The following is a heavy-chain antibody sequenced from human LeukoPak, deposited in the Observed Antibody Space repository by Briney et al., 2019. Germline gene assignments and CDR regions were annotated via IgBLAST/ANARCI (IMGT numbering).Heavy chain of an antibody. V-gene: IGHV4-39*01. Sequence: SETLSLTCTVSGGSISSSSYYWGWIRQPPGKGLEWIGSIYYSGRTYYNPSLKSRVTISVNTSKKQFSLKLSSVTAADTAVYYCARGRPDGSGSYYKFDPWGQGTLVTVSS. D-gene: IGHD3-10*01. J-gene: IGHJ5*02. CDR2: IYYSGRT. CDR3: ARGRPDGSGSYYKFDP. CDR1: GGSISSSSYY.